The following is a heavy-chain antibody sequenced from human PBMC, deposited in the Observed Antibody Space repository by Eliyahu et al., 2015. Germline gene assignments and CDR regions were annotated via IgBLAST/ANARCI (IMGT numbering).Heavy chain of an antibody. CDR1: GGTFSSQA. Sequence: QVQLVQSGAEVKKPGSSVKVSCKASGGTFSSQAINWVRQAPGQGLEWMGGIIPIFGTANYAQKFQGRVTITADESTSTAYMEVSSLRSEDTAVYYCARASSEHTIVGATGGLFDYWGQGTLVTVSS. CDR2: IIPIFGTA. J-gene: IGHJ4*02. CDR3: ARASSEHTIVGATGGLFDY. D-gene: IGHD1-26*01. V-gene: IGHV1-69*01.